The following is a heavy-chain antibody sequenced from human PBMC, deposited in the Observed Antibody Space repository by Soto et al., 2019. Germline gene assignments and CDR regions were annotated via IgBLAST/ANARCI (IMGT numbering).Heavy chain of an antibody. V-gene: IGHV3-23*01. CDR3: AKDSPYDFWSGYYTHYYYNWFDP. Sequence: PGGSLRLSCAASGFTFSSYAMIWVRQAPGKGLEWVSAISGSGGSTYYADSVKGRFTISRDNSKNTLYLQMNSLRAEDTAVYYCAKDSPYDFWSGYYTHYYYNWFDPWGQGTLVTVSS. D-gene: IGHD3-3*01. CDR2: ISGSGGST. J-gene: IGHJ5*02. CDR1: GFTFSSYA.